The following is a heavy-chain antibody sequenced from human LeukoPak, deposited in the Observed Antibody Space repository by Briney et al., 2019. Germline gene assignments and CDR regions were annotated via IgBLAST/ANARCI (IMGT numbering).Heavy chain of an antibody. Sequence: SETLSLTCTVSGGSISSGSYYWSWIRQPAGKGLEWIGRIYTSGSTNYNPSLKSRDTISVDTSKNQFSLKLSSVTAADTAVYYCARVVVVAATNWFDPWGQGTLVTVSS. CDR1: GGSISSGSYY. J-gene: IGHJ5*02. D-gene: IGHD2-15*01. V-gene: IGHV4-61*02. CDR3: ARVVVVAATNWFDP. CDR2: IYTSGST.